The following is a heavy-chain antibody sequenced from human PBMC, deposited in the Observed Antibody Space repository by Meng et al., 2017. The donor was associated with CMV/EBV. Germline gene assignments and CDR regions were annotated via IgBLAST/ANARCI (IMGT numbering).Heavy chain of an antibody. CDR3: ARGGPYYFDY. CDR1: AYTFINYE. Sequence: ASVKVSCKASAYTFINYEINWVRQATGQGLEWVGWMSPNSGNAAYTQKFQGRVTITADKSTSTAYMELSSLRSEDTAVYYCARGGPYYFDYWGQGTLVTVSS. CDR2: MSPNSGNA. J-gene: IGHJ4*02. V-gene: IGHV1-8*03.